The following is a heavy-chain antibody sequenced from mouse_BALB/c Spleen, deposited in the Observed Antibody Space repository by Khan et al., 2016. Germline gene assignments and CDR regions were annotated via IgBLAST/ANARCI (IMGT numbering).Heavy chain of an antibody. CDR2: IDPYNDCT. D-gene: IGHD2-2*01. J-gene: IGHJ2*01. Sequence: VQLKQSGPELVKPGASVKMSCKSSGYTFTSYVMHWVKQKPGQGLEWIGYIDPYNDCTKYNEKFKGKATLTADKSSSTAYMELSSLTSEDSAVXYCARRGYTGTYFDYWGQGTTLTVSA. CDR1: GYTFTSYV. V-gene: IGHV1S136*01. CDR3: ARRGYTGTYFDY.